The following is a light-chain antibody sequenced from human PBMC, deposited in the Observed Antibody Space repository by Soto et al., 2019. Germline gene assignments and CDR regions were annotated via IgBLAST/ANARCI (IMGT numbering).Light chain of an antibody. Sequence: EIVLTQSPGTLSLSPGETATLSCRASQSLTSSYLAWYQQRPGQAPSLLIYGVSSRATGIPDRFSGSGSGTDFTLTITRLEPEDFAVYYCHQYNIWPPLLFGGGTKVEIK. CDR3: HQYNIWPPLL. CDR2: GVS. J-gene: IGKJ4*01. V-gene: IGKV3-20*01. CDR1: QSLTSSY.